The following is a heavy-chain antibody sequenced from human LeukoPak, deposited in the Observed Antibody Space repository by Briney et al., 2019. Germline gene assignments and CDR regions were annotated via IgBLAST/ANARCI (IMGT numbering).Heavy chain of an antibody. V-gene: IGHV3-21*01. CDR3: ARGGGLYYDILTGYYFSPHAFDI. Sequence: GGSLRLSCAASGFTFSSYSMNWVRQAPGKGLEWVSSISSSSSYIYYADSVKGRFTISRDNAKNSLYLQMNSPRAEDTAVYYCARGGGLYYDILTGYYFSPHAFDIWGQGTMVTVSS. D-gene: IGHD3-9*01. CDR1: GFTFSSYS. J-gene: IGHJ3*02. CDR2: ISSSSSYI.